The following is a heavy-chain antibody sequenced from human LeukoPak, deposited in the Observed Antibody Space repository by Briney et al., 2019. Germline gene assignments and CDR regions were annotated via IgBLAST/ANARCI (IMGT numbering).Heavy chain of an antibody. CDR2: TYHRGST. CDR3: AVGVKYYYDSSGYNPNMDAFDI. V-gene: IGHV4-30-2*01. CDR1: RGSISRGSYN. D-gene: IGHD3-22*01. J-gene: IGHJ3*02. Sequence: PPQTLSLTSTVSRGSISRGSYNSSSIRQPPRKGPEWIGYTYHRGSTYSNPPLKSRVTISVDRSQNQFSLKLRSVTAADTDVYYCAVGVKYYYDSSGYNPNMDAFDIWGQGTMVTVSS.